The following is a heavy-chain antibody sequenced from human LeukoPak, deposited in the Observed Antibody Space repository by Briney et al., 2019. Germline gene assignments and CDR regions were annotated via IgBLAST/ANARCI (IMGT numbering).Heavy chain of an antibody. J-gene: IGHJ4*02. Sequence: ASETLSLTCTVSGDSISSYYWSWIRQPPGKGLEWIGYIYYSGSTNYNPSLKSRVTISVDTSKNQFSLKLSSVTAADTAVYYCARAPYDSGGYYDYYFDYWGQGTLVTVSS. D-gene: IGHD3-22*01. V-gene: IGHV4-59*08. CDR1: GDSISSYY. CDR3: ARAPYDSGGYYDYYFDY. CDR2: IYYSGST.